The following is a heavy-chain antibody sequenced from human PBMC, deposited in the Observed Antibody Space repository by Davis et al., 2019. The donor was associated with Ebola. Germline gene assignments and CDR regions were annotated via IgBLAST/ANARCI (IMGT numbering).Heavy chain of an antibody. V-gene: IGHV3-21*01. Sequence: PGGSLRLSCAASGFTFSSYSMNWVRQVPGKGLEWVSSISSSSRYKYYANSVKGRFTISRDNAKNSLYLQMNSLRAEDTGVYYCASDDCSSTDCYYAFDIWGQGTLVTVSS. D-gene: IGHD2-2*01. J-gene: IGHJ3*02. CDR2: ISSSSRYK. CDR3: ASDDCSSTDCYYAFDI. CDR1: GFTFSSYS.